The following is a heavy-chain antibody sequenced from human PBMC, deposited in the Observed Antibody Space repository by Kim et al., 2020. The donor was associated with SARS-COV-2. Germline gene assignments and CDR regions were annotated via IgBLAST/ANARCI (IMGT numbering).Heavy chain of an antibody. V-gene: IGHV3-33*08. CDR1: GFTFSSYG. CDR2: IWYDGSNK. CDR3: ARGVKYYYDSYDGGTFDY. Sequence: GGSLRLSCAASGFTFSSYGMHWVRQAPGKGLEWVAVIWYDGSNKYYADSVKGRFTISRDNSKNTLYLQMNSLRAEDTAVYYCARGVKYYYDSYDGGTFDYWGQGTLVTVSS. D-gene: IGHD3-22*01. J-gene: IGHJ4*02.